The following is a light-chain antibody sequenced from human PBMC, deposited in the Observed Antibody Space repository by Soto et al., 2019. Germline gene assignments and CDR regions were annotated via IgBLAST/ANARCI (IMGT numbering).Light chain of an antibody. Sequence: QSVLTQPPSVSGAPGQRVTISCAGSSSNIGAHYDVHWYQQLPGTAPKLLIYGNSNRPSGVPDRFSGSKSGTSASLAIAGLQAEDEADYYCQSFDSSLSTVVFDGGTKLTVL. CDR2: GNS. V-gene: IGLV1-40*01. CDR3: QSFDSSLSTVV. CDR1: SSNIGAHYD. J-gene: IGLJ2*01.